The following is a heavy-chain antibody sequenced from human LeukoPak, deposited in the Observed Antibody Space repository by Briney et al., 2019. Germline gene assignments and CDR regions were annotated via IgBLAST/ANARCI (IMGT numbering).Heavy chain of an antibody. V-gene: IGHV1/OR15-1*04. CDR2: INPHSGGT. D-gene: IGHD3-9*01. J-gene: IGHJ4*02. CDR1: ENIFTDYY. CDR3: ARGGDNYDILTQ. Sequence: VASVKVSCKTSENIFTDYYIHWVRPAPGQDLEWLGWINPHSGGTNYAQYFQDRVIMTGDTSISTAYMELRGLISDDTATYYCARGGDNYDILTQWGQGTLVTVSS.